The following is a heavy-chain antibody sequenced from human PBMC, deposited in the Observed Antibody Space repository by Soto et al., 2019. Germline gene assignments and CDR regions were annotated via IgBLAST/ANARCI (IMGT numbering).Heavy chain of an antibody. CDR1: GYTFTSYY. CDR2: INPSGGST. Sequence: ASVKVSCKASGYTFTSYYMHWVRQAPGQGLEWMGIINPSGGSTSYAQKFQGRVTITRDTSTSTVYMELSSLRSEDTAVYYCARGGRGVVVVAATPYYFDYWGQGTLVTVSS. D-gene: IGHD2-15*01. CDR3: ARGGRGVVVVAATPYYFDY. J-gene: IGHJ4*02. V-gene: IGHV1-46*01.